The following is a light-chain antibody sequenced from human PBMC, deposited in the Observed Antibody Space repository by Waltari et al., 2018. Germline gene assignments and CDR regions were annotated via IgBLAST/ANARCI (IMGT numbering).Light chain of an antibody. CDR2: EVT. J-gene: IGLJ2*01. Sequence: QSALTQPASVSGSPGQSITISCTGTSSDVGNSDLVSWYQQHPGNAPKLMIYEVTKRPSWVSNRFSGSKSGNTASLTVSGLQAEDEADYYCCSYAGSGTLVFGGGTKLTVL. V-gene: IGLV2-23*02. CDR3: CSYAGSGTLV. CDR1: SSDVGNSDL.